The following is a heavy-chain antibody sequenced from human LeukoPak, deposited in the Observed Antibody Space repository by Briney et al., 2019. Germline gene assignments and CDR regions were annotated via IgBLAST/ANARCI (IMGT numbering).Heavy chain of an antibody. CDR3: ARDRGLSRFLEWLLYY. V-gene: IGHV3-30*02. CDR2: IRHDESNK. D-gene: IGHD3-3*01. Sequence: PEGSLRLSCAASGFIFSNYGMYWVRQAPGKGLEWVAFIRHDESNKYYADSVKGRFTISRDNSKNTLYLQMNSLGAGDTAVYYCARDRGLSRFLEWLLYYWGQGTLVTVSS. CDR1: GFIFSNYG. J-gene: IGHJ4*02.